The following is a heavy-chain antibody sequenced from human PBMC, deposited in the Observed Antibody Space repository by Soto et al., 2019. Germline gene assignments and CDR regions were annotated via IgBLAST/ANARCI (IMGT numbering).Heavy chain of an antibody. V-gene: IGHV1-18*01. D-gene: IGHD6-6*01. J-gene: IGHJ6*03. Sequence: QVQLLQSGAEVKKPGASVKVSCKASGYTFTNYGITWVRQAPGQGPEWMGWMSAYNGDTHYTQRLQGRVTMTTDTSTSTAYMERRGLRSEDTAVYYCARARQLVGYFHYSMDVWGKGTKVTVSS. CDR2: MSAYNGDT. CDR1: GYTFTNYG. CDR3: ARARQLVGYFHYSMDV.